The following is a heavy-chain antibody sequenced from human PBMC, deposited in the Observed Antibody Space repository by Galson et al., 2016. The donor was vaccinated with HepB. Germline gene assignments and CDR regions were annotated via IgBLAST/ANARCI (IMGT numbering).Heavy chain of an antibody. Sequence: SLRLSCAISGLSFSSYGMNWVRQAPGKGLEWVASIKEDGSETYYVDSVKGRFTISRDNAKNSLYLQMSSLRAEDTAVFYCARLRPRSYFDYWGQGTLVTVSS. CDR1: GLSFSSYG. CDR2: IKEDGSET. V-gene: IGHV3-7*01. CDR3: ARLRPRSYFDY. J-gene: IGHJ4*02.